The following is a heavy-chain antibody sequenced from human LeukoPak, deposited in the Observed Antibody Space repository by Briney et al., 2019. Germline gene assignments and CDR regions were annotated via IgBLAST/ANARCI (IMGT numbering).Heavy chain of an antibody. V-gene: IGHV3-7*01. CDR1: GFTFNNYW. J-gene: IGHJ3*02. CDR2: IKQDESEK. CDR3: ARVGSPSIGDAFDI. Sequence: PGGSLRLSCAASGFTFNNYWMSWVRQAPGKGLEWVASIKQDESEKQYVDSVKGRFTISRDSAKSSLYLRMNSLRAEDTAVYYCARVGSPSIGDAFDIWGQGTMVTVSS. D-gene: IGHD3-10*01.